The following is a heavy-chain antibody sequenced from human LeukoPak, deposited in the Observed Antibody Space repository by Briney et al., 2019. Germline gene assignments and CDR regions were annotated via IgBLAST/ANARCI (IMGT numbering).Heavy chain of an antibody. Sequence: GGSLRLSCAASGFIFSSYAMSWVRQAPGKGLEWVSGISGSGGSTDYADSVKGRFTISRDDSKNTLYLQMSSLKTEDTAVYYCTTDIVVVPVAPNAFDIWGQGTMVTVSS. J-gene: IGHJ3*02. CDR3: TTDIVVVPVAPNAFDI. D-gene: IGHD2-2*01. V-gene: IGHV3-23*01. CDR1: GFIFSSYA. CDR2: ISGSGGST.